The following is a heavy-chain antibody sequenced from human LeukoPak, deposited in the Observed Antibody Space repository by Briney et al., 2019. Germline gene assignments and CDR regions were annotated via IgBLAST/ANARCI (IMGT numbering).Heavy chain of an antibody. CDR2: IYTNETT. CDR3: ARNRRSHRYYYGLDV. CDR1: GGSISGYY. D-gene: IGHD1-26*01. J-gene: IGHJ6*02. V-gene: IGHV4-4*07. Sequence: PETLSLTCAVSGGSISGYYWSWIRQPAGKGLEWIGRIYTNETTNYNPSLKSRVTMSIDTSKNQLSLRLRSVTAADTAVYYCARNRRSHRYYYGLDVWGQGTTVTVSS.